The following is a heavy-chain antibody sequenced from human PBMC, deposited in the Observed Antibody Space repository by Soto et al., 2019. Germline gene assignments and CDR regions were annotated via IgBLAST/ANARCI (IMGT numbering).Heavy chain of an antibody. Sequence: EVQLVESGGGLVKPGGSLRLSCEDSGFTFSSYTMNWVRRAPGKGLEWVSSISSRSTNTHCADSVRGRFTISRDNAKRSLYLQMNSLRAEDTAVYYCARGPLYYFDYWGQGTLVTVSS. CDR3: ARGPLYYFDY. CDR2: ISSRSTNT. CDR1: GFTFSSYT. V-gene: IGHV3-21*02. J-gene: IGHJ4*02.